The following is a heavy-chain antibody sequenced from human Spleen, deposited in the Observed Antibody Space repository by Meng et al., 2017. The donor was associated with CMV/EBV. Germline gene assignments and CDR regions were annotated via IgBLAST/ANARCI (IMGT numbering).Heavy chain of an antibody. V-gene: IGHV3-66*02. CDR3: ATQRLIYGISYGFYFDC. CDR1: GFTFSSYA. D-gene: IGHD5-18*01. Sequence: GESLKISCAASGFTFSSYAMTWVRRAPGKGLEWVSVIYTGGSTYYADSVKGRFTISRDNSKNTLYLQINSLRAEDTAVYYCATQRLIYGISYGFYFDCWGQGTLVTVSS. CDR2: IYTGGST. J-gene: IGHJ4*02.